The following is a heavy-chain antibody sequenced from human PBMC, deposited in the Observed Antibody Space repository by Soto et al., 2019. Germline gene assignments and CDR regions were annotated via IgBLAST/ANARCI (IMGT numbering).Heavy chain of an antibody. D-gene: IGHD6-13*01. CDR2: IKQDGSEK. Sequence: GGSLRLSCAASGFTFSSYWMSWVRQAPGKGLEWVANIKQDGSEKYYVDSVKGRFTISRDNAKNSLYLQMNGLRAEDTAVYYCARVTSSSWYWSRGLSYYYYYGMDVWGQGTTVTVSS. CDR3: ARVTSSSWYWSRGLSYYYYYGMDV. CDR1: GFTFSSYW. V-gene: IGHV3-7*05. J-gene: IGHJ6*02.